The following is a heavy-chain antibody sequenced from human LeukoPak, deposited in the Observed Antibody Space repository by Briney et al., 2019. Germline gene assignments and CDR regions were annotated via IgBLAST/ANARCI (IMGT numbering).Heavy chain of an antibody. J-gene: IGHJ4*02. CDR2: ISSNGGST. Sequence: GGSLRLSCAVSGFTFSSYEMNWVRQAPGKGLEYVSAISSNGGSTYYADSVKGRFTISRDNSKNTLYLQMNSLRAEDTAVYYCARALVRGVMHFDFWGQGTLVTVSS. V-gene: IGHV3-64*04. CDR1: GFTFSSYE. CDR3: ARALVRGVMHFDF. D-gene: IGHD3-10*01.